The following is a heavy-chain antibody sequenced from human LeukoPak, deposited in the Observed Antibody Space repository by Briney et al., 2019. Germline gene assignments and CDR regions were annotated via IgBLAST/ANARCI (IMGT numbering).Heavy chain of an antibody. CDR1: GFTFTNYA. CDR3: AKETFCSSTGCARG. Sequence: GGSLRLSCAASGFTFTNYAMNWVRQAPGEGLEWISTINTGGIAYYADSVKGRFTISRDNSKNTLFLQMNSLRAEDTAVYYCAKETFCSSTGCARGWGQGTLVTVSS. D-gene: IGHD2-2*01. CDR2: INTGGIA. V-gene: IGHV3-23*01. J-gene: IGHJ4*02.